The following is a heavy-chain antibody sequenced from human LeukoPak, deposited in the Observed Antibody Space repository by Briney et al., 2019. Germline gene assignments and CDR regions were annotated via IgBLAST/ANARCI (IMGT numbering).Heavy chain of an antibody. CDR2: INHSGST. Sequence: SSETLSLTCTVSGGSISSSSYYWSWIRQPPGKGLEWIGEINHSGSTNYNPSLKSRVTISVDTSKNQFSLKLSSVTAADTAVYYCARGRPRLYDSSGYYYVYWGQGTLVTVSS. V-gene: IGHV4-39*07. D-gene: IGHD3-22*01. CDR1: GGSISSSSYY. J-gene: IGHJ4*02. CDR3: ARGRPRLYDSSGYYYVY.